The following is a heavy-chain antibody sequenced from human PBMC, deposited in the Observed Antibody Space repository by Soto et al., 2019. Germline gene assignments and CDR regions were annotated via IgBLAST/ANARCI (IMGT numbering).Heavy chain of an antibody. Sequence: GGSLRLSSSASGFTFSSYAMHWVRQAPGKGLEYVSAISSNGGSTYYADSVKGRFTISRDNSKNTLYLQMSSLRAEDTAVYYCVKTDGDYVGLFLDYWGQGTLVTVSS. CDR3: VKTDGDYVGLFLDY. CDR1: GFTFSSYA. V-gene: IGHV3-64D*08. D-gene: IGHD4-17*01. J-gene: IGHJ4*02. CDR2: ISSNGGST.